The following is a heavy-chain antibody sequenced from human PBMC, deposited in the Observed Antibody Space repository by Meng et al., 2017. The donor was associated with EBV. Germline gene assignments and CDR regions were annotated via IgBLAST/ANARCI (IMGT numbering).Heavy chain of an antibody. J-gene: IGHJ4*02. CDR2: FLPRLGAP. CDR3: ASESGRGYTPDY. V-gene: IGHV1-69*01. D-gene: IGHD3-10*01. Sequence: QVQLVQAAAEVTKPGSQVKVSCKTSGGPFRYYAISWVRQAPGQGLEWLGGFLPRLGAPNYAQKLHGRVKITADESTSTHYMDLSSLRSEDTAIYYCASESGRGYTPDYWGQGTLVTVSS. CDR1: GGPFRYYA.